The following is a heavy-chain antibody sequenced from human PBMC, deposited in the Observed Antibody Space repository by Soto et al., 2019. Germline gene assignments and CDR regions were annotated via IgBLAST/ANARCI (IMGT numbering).Heavy chain of an antibody. Sequence: GESLKISCKGSGYSFASYWITWVRQKPGKGLEWMGRIDPSDSQTYYSPSFRGHVTISATKSITTVSLQWSSLRASDTAMYYCARQIYDSDTGPNFQYYFDSWGQGTPVTVPQ. D-gene: IGHD3-22*01. J-gene: IGHJ4*02. CDR3: ARQIYDSDTGPNFQYYFDS. V-gene: IGHV5-10-1*01. CDR2: IDPSDSQT. CDR1: GYSFASYW.